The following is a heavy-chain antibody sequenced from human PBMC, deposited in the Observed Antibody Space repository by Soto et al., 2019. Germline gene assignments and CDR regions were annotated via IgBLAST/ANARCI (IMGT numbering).Heavy chain of an antibody. V-gene: IGHV4-4*02. CDR2: IHQSGST. Sequence: QVQLQESGAGLVKPSGTLSLTCAVSGGSVSTHQWWTWVRQSPGKRLEWIGEIHQSGSTNYNPSLKRRVIISLDKSKHQFSLRLNSVTAADTAMYYCATRNYFDSTGYFKYWGQGTLVTVST. D-gene: IGHD3-22*01. CDR3: ATRNYFDSTGYFKY. J-gene: IGHJ4*02. CDR1: GGSVSTHQW.